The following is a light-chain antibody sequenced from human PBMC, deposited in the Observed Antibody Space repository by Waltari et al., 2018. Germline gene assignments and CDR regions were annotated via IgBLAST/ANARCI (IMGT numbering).Light chain of an antibody. V-gene: IGKV3-11*01. CDR1: QSISNS. Sequence: EIVLTQSPATLSLSPGERATLSCGASQSISNSVGWYQQKPGQAPRLLIYDVSNRATGIPDRFSGSGSGTDFTLTISSLEPEDFAVYYCQQHSDFVTFGPGTTVEIK. CDR2: DVS. CDR3: QQHSDFVT. J-gene: IGKJ3*01.